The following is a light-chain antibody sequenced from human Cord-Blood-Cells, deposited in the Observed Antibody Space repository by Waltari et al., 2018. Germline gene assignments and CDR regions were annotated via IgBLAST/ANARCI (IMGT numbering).Light chain of an antibody. CDR3: QQRSNWPPLFT. CDR2: DAS. J-gene: IGKJ3*01. CDR1: QSVSSY. Sequence: EIVLTQSPATLSSSPGERATLPCRASQSVSSYLAWYQQKPGQAPRLLIYDASNRATGIPARFSGSGSGTDFTLTISSLEPEDFAVYYCQQRSNWPPLFTFGPGTKVDSK. V-gene: IGKV3-11*01.